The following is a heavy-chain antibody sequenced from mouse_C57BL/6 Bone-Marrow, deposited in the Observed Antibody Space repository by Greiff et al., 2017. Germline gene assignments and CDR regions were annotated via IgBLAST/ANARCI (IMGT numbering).Heavy chain of an antibody. D-gene: IGHD1-1*01. CDR2: IDPSDSYT. J-gene: IGHJ1*03. V-gene: IGHV1-59*01. CDR3: ARNYYGSSWNWYFDV. Sequence: QVQLQQPGAELVRPGTSVKLSCKASGYTFTSYWMHWVKQRPGQGLEWIGVIDPSDSYTNYNQKFKGKATLTVDTSSSTAYMQLSSLTSDDSAVYYCARNYYGSSWNWYFDVWGTGTTVTVSS. CDR1: GYTFTSYW.